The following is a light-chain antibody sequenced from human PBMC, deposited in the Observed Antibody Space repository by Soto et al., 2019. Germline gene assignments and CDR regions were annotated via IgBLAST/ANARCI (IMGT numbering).Light chain of an antibody. Sequence: DIQMTQSPPSLSASVGDRVTITCRASQTISDYLNWYQQKPGKAPNILIYAASSLQSGVPSRFSGSGYGTDFTLTISSLQPEDFATYYCQQSHFSPWTFGQGTKVEI. J-gene: IGKJ1*01. V-gene: IGKV1-39*01. CDR3: QQSHFSPWT. CDR1: QTISDY. CDR2: AAS.